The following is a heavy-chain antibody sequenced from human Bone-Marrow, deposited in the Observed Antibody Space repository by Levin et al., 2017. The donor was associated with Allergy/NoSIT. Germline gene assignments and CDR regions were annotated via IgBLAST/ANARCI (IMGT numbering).Heavy chain of an antibody. CDR2: IIPIFGTA. CDR3: ARGRIDYGDYRIGYYYYGMDV. V-gene: IGHV1-69*13. J-gene: IGHJ6*02. CDR1: GGTFSSYA. Sequence: ASVKVSCKASGGTFSSYAISWVRQAPGQGLEWMGGIIPIFGTANYAQKFQGRVTITADESTSTAYMELSSLRSEDTAVYYCARGRIDYGDYRIGYYYYGMDVWGQGTTVTVSS. D-gene: IGHD4-17*01.